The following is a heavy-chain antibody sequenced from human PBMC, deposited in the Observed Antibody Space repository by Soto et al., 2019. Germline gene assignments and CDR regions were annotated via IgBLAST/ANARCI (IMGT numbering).Heavy chain of an antibody. D-gene: IGHD3-3*01. CDR3: ARDLGDYDFWSGSIPGTY. Sequence: ASVKVSCKASGYTFTSYGISWVRQALGQGLEWMGWISAYNGNTNYAQKLQGRVTMTTDTSTSTAYMELRSLRSDDTAVYYCARDLGDYDFWSGSIPGTYWGQGTLVTVSS. CDR2: ISAYNGNT. J-gene: IGHJ4*02. V-gene: IGHV1-18*04. CDR1: GYTFTSYG.